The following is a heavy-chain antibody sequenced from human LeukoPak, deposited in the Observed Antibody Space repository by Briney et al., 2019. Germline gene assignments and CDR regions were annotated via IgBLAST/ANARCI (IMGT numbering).Heavy chain of an antibody. V-gene: IGHV3-23*01. D-gene: IGHD2-21*01. CDR3: AKAPVTTCRGAYCYPFDY. CDR1: GFTLSSYA. Sequence: QPGGSLRLSCAASGFTLSSYAMSWVRQAPGKGLEWVSAISDSGNTYHADSVKGRFTISRDSSKNTLFLQMNRLRPEDAAVYYCAKAPVTTCRGAYCYPFDYWGQGTLVTASS. CDR2: ISDSGNT. J-gene: IGHJ4*02.